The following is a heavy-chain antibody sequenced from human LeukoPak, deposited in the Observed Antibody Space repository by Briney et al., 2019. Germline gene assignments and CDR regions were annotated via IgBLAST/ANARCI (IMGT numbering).Heavy chain of an antibody. V-gene: IGHV3-66*01. J-gene: IGHJ4*02. Sequence: GGSLRLSCAASGFTVSTNYMSWVRQAPGKGLEWVSVIYSGGTTYYADSVKGRFSISRDNSKNTLYLQMNSLRAEDTAVYYCARYDYGRSGFDYWGQGTLVTVSS. CDR3: ARYDYGRSGFDY. CDR2: IYSGGTT. D-gene: IGHD5-12*01. CDR1: GFTVSTNY.